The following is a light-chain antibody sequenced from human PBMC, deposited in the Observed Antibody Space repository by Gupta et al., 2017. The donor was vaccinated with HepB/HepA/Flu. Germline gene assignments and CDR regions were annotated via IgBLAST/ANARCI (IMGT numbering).Light chain of an antibody. CDR1: NIGSKR. CDR3: QVWDSINVHPV. Sequence: SYVLTQPPSVSVAPGKTARNTCGGNNIGSKRVNWYHQKPGQAPVLVVYYNDLRPSGIPERFSGSNSGNTATLTISAVEAGDEADYFCQVWDSINVHPVFGIGTKVTVL. CDR2: YND. V-gene: IGLV3-21*04. J-gene: IGLJ1*01.